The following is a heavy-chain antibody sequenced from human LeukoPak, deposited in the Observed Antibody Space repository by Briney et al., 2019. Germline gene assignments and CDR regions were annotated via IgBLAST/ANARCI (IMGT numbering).Heavy chain of an antibody. D-gene: IGHD2/OR15-2a*01. CDR2: IYTSGST. CDR1: GGSISSYY. V-gene: IGHV4-4*07. J-gene: IGHJ4*02. CDR3: ASAGRGAFGY. Sequence: KTSETLSLTCTVSGGSISSYYWSWIRQPAGKGFEWIGGIYTSGSTNYNPSLKSRVTMSVHTSKNQFSLKLSSVTAADTAVYYCASAGRGAFGYWGQGTLVTVSS.